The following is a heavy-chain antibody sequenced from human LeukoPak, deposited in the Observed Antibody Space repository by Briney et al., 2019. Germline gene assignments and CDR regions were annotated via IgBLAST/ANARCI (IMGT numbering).Heavy chain of an antibody. V-gene: IGHV4-59*01. CDR1: GGSISSDF. CDR3: ARVSAQTYYGMDV. J-gene: IGHJ6*02. CDR2: IYGSGST. Sequence: SETLSLTCTVSGGSISSDFWIWVRQPPGKGLEWIGYIYGSGSTNYNPSLKSRVSISVDTSKNQFSLKLSSVTAADTAVYYCARVSAQTYYGMDVWGQETTVTVSS.